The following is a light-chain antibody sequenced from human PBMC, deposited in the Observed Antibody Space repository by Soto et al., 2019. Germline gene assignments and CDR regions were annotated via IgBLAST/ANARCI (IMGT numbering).Light chain of an antibody. CDR1: QSISTW. Sequence: DIQMTQSPSTLSASVGDRVTITCRASQSISTWLAWYQQKPGKAPKLLIYDASSLESVVPSXFSXSGSGTEFTLTISSLQPEDFASYYCQQYNSYSTFGQGTKVDIK. CDR2: DAS. CDR3: QQYNSYST. V-gene: IGKV1-5*01. J-gene: IGKJ1*01.